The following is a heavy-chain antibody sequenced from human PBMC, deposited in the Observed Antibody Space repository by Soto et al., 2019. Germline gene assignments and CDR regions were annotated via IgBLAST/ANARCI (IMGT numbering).Heavy chain of an antibody. Sequence: PGESLKISCKGSGYSFTSYWIGWVRQMPGKGLEWMGIIYPGDSDTRYSPSFQGQVTISADKSISTAYLQWSSLKASDTAMYYCACSEYYDFWRGLPNWFDPWGQGTLVTVSS. CDR1: GYSFTSYW. V-gene: IGHV5-51*01. CDR3: ACSEYYDFWRGLPNWFDP. CDR2: IYPGDSDT. D-gene: IGHD3-3*01. J-gene: IGHJ5*02.